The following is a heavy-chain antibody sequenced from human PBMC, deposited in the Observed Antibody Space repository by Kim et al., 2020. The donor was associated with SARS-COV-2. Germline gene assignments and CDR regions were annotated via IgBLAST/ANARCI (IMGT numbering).Heavy chain of an antibody. V-gene: IGHV3-7*03. CDR3: ARDSVGYDYVWGSERYYWYCDL. CDR2: INQDGSEK. CDR1: GFTFSSYW. D-gene: IGHD3-16*02. Sequence: GGSLRLSCAASGFTFSSYWMRWVRQAPGKGLEWVANINQDGSEKYYVDSVKGRFTISRDNAKNSLYLQMNSLRAEDTAVYYCARDSVGYDYVWGSERYYWYCDLWGRSNLVTVSS. J-gene: IGHJ2*01.